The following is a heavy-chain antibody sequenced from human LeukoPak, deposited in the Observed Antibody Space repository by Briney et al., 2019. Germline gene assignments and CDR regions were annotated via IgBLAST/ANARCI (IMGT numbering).Heavy chain of an antibody. V-gene: IGHV3-7*01. J-gene: IGHJ5*02. CDR3: ARDRGLAAAGTVGWFDL. CDR1: GFALSNFW. CDR2: IKEDGSEK. Sequence: GSLRLSCAASGFALSNFWMTWVSQPPGEGRQWVASIKEDGSEKHYVDSVRGRFGISRDNAKNSLYLQMNGLRVEDTAAYYCARDRGLAAAGTVGWFDLWGQGTLVTVSS. D-gene: IGHD6-13*01.